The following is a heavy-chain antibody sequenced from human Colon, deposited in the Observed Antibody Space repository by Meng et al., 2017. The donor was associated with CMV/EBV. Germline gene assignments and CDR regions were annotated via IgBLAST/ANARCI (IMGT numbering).Heavy chain of an antibody. J-gene: IGHJ4*02. Sequence: GESLKISCAASGFTFSSYSMNWVRQAPGKGLEWVSSISSSSSYIYYADSVKGRFTISRDNAKNSLYLQMNSLRAEDTAVYYCARLQWAAFDFLGQGTLVTVSS. V-gene: IGHV3-21*01. CDR2: ISSSSSYI. CDR3: ARLQWAAFDF. D-gene: IGHD6-19*01. CDR1: GFTFSSYS.